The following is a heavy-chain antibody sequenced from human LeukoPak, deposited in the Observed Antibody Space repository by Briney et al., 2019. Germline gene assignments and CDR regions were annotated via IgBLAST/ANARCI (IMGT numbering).Heavy chain of an antibody. D-gene: IGHD3-9*01. Sequence: SETLSLTCAVSGGSISSSNWWSWVRQPPGKGLEWIGEIYHSGSTNYNPSPKSRVTISVDKSKNQFSLKLSSVTAADTAVYYCARGGVGPGYGIDYWGQGTLVTVSS. CDR3: ARGGVGPGYGIDY. CDR2: IYHSGST. V-gene: IGHV4-4*02. J-gene: IGHJ4*02. CDR1: GGSISSSNW.